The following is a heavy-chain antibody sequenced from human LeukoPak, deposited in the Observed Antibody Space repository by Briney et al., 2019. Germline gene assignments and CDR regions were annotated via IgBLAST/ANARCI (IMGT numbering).Heavy chain of an antibody. J-gene: IGHJ4*02. CDR2: INPNSGGT. Sequence: ASVKVSCEASGYTFTGYYMHWVRQAPGQGLEWMGWINPNSGGTNYAQKFQGRVTMTRDTSISTAYMELSRLRSDDTAVYYCARAPSGYSYGWGYWGQGPLVIVPS. CDR3: ARAPSGYSYGWGY. D-gene: IGHD5-18*01. V-gene: IGHV1-2*02. CDR1: GYTFTGYY.